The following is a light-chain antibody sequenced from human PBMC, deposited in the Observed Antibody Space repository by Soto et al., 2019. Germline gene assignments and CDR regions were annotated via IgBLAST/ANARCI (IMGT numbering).Light chain of an antibody. CDR3: TSYAGSLFYV. CDR2: EVT. V-gene: IGLV2-8*01. CDR1: SSDVGGYNY. Sequence: QSALTQPPSASGSLGQSLTISCTGTSSDVGGYNYVSWYQQSPGKAPKLIIFEVTKRPSGVPDRFSGSKSGNTASLTVSGLQAEDEADHYCTSYAGSLFYVFGTGTKLTVL. J-gene: IGLJ1*01.